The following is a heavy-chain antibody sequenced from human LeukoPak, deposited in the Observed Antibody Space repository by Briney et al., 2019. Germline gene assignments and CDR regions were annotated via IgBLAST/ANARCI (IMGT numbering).Heavy chain of an antibody. CDR2: MNPNSGGT. CDR3: ATSSGYSHTWGAFDY. Sequence: ASVKVSCKTSGSTFTKYFMHWVRQAPGQGLEWMGWMNPNSGGTNYTQKFQGRVTMTRDTPINTVYMELSRLKSDDTAVYYCATSSGYSHTWGAFDYWGQGALVTVSS. CDR1: GSTFTKYF. V-gene: IGHV1-2*02. D-gene: IGHD5-18*01. J-gene: IGHJ4*02.